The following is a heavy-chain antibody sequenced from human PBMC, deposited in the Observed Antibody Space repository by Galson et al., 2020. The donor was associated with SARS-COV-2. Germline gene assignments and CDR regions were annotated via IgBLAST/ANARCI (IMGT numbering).Heavy chain of an antibody. Sequence: GESLKISCVVSGFRFSSNWMTWVRQAPGKGLQWVANVKQDGSDRYYADSVRGRFTISSDYAKNSVSLQMTNLRVDDTAVYYCARDEDGYNXVWGRGTMVAVSS. CDR1: GFRFSSNW. J-gene: IGHJ4*02. D-gene: IGHD5-12*01. CDR2: VKQDGSDR. V-gene: IGHV3-7*01. CDR3: ARDEDGYNXV.